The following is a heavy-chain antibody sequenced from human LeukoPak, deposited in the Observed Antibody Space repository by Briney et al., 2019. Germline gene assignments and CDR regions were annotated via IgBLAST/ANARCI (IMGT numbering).Heavy chain of an antibody. CDR2: IVGGGDLT. Sequence: GRSLRLSCAASGFTFSSFAMTWVRQAPGKGLEWVSAIVGGGDLTHYADSVRGRFTISRDNSKNTLNLQMNSLRAEDTAVYYCARSRDGYNILDYWGQGTLVTVSS. D-gene: IGHD5-24*01. V-gene: IGHV3-23*01. CDR3: ARSRDGYNILDY. CDR1: GFTFSSFA. J-gene: IGHJ4*02.